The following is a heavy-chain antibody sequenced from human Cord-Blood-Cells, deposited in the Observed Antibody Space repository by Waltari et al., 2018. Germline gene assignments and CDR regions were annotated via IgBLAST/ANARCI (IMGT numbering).Heavy chain of an antibody. V-gene: IGHV4-34*01. D-gene: IGHD3-16*01. Sequence: QVQLQQWGAGLLKPSETLSLTCAVYGGSFSGYYWSWIRQPPGKGLEWIGEINHSGSTNYNPSLKSRVTISVDTSKNQFSLELSSVTAADTAVYYCASLPPMITFGGVVDYWGQGTLVTVSS. J-gene: IGHJ4*02. CDR1: GGSFSGYY. CDR2: INHSGST. CDR3: ASLPPMITFGGVVDY.